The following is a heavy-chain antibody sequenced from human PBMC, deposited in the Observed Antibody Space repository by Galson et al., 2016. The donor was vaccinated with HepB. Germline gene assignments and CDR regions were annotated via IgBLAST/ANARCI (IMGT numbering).Heavy chain of an antibody. V-gene: IGHV1-46*01. D-gene: IGHD2-2*01. CDR1: GYTFTSYY. Sequence: SCKASGYTFTSYYMHWVRQAPGQGLEWMGIINPSGGSTSYAQKFQGRVTMTRDTSTSTVYMELSSLRSEDTAVYYCARDSGRVPAAREGNFDYWGQGTLVTVSS. CDR2: INPSGGST. CDR3: ARDSGRVPAAREGNFDY. J-gene: IGHJ4*02.